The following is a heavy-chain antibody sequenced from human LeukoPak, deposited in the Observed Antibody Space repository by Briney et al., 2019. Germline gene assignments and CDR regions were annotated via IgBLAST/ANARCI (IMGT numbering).Heavy chain of an antibody. J-gene: IGHJ4*02. CDR3: ASLVVAAVTPFDY. V-gene: IGHV3-48*03. CDR2: ISSSGSTI. CDR1: GFTFSSYE. Sequence: GGSLRLSCAASGFTFSSYEMNWVRQAPGKGLEWVSYISSSGSTIYYADSVKGRFTISRDNAKNSLYLQMNSLRAEDTAVYYCASLVVAAVTPFDYWGQGTLVTVSS. D-gene: IGHD2-15*01.